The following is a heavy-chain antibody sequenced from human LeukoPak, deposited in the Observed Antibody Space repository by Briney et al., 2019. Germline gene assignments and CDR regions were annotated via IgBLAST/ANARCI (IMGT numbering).Heavy chain of an antibody. Sequence: PSETLSLTCAVYGGSFSGYYWSWIRQPPGKGLEWIGEINHSGSANYNPSLKSRVTISVDTSKNQFSLKLSSVTAADTAVYYCASGRRILRVVVAAASWFDPWGQGTLVTVSS. CDR3: ASGRRILRVVVAAASWFDP. CDR2: INHSGSA. D-gene: IGHD2-15*01. V-gene: IGHV4-34*01. J-gene: IGHJ5*02. CDR1: GGSFSGYY.